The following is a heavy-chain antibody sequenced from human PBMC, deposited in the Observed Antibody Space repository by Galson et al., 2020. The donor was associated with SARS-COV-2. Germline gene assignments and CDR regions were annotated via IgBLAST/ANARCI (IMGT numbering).Heavy chain of an antibody. J-gene: IGHJ5*02. CDR2: IIPFLGTP. CDR1: GGTFSNYA. D-gene: IGHD3-22*01. CDR3: ARGHAHYGNSGYLTGWFDP. Sequence: SVKVSCKASGGTFSNYAISWVRQAPGQGLEWMGGIIPFLGTPHYAQNFQDRVTITTDESTSTDYMELNSPKSDDPAVYYCARGHAHYGNSGYLTGWFDPWGQGALVTVSA. V-gene: IGHV1-69*05.